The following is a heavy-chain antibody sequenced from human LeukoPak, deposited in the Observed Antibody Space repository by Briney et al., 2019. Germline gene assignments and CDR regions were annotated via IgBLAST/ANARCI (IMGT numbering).Heavy chain of an antibody. CDR3: ARSYYDFWSGYSNWFDP. CDR1: GGSISSYY. V-gene: IGHV4-4*07. CDR2: IYTSGST. J-gene: IGHJ5*02. Sequence: PSETLSLTCTVSGGSISSYYWSWIRQPAGKGLEWIGSIYTSGSTNYNPSLKSRVTISVDKSKNQFSLKLSSVTAADTAVYYCARSYYDFWSGYSNWFDPWGQGTLVTVSS. D-gene: IGHD3-3*01.